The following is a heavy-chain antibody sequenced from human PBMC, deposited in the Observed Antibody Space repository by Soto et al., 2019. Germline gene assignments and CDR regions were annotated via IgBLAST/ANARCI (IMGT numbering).Heavy chain of an antibody. J-gene: IGHJ4*02. D-gene: IGHD3-22*01. V-gene: IGHV3-30-3*01. Sequence: QVQLVESGGGVAQPGRSLRLSGAASGFTFSSYAMHWVHQAPQAPGKGLEWVAVISYDGSNKYYADSVNGRFTITRDNSKTTLYLQMNSLRAADTAVYYCARSTMIVVVNGFDYWGQGTLVIVSS. CDR2: ISYDGSNK. CDR1: GFTFSSYA. CDR3: ARSTMIVVVNGFDY.